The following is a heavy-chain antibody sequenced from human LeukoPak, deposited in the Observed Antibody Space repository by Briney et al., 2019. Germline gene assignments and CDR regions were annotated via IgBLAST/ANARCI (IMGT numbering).Heavy chain of an antibody. CDR2: IKQDGSEK. D-gene: IGHD6-13*01. V-gene: IGHV3-7*03. CDR1: GFTFSSYW. J-gene: IGHJ4*02. CDR3: ARDSIAANFDY. Sequence: PGESLRLSCAASGFTFSSYWMSWVRPAPGKGLEWVANIKQDGSEKYYVDSVKSRFTISRDNTKNSLYLQMNSLRAEATAVYCCARDSIAANFDYWGQGTPVTVSS.